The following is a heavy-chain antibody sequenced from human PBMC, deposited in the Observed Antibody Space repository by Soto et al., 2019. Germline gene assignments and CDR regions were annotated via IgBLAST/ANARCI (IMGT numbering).Heavy chain of an antibody. Sequence: PGGSLRLSCAASGFTFSSYWMHWVRQVPGKGLVWVSRISSDGSITNYADSVKGRFSISRDNAKNTLYLQMNSLRAEDTAVYYCARDFGDIVATDWSYFDYWGQGTLVTVSS. J-gene: IGHJ4*02. V-gene: IGHV3-74*01. CDR2: ISSDGSIT. CDR3: ARDFGDIVATDWSYFDY. CDR1: GFTFSSYW. D-gene: IGHD5-12*01.